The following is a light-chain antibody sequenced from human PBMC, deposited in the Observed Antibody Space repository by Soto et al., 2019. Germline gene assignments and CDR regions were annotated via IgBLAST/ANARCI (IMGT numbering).Light chain of an antibody. J-gene: IGKJ2*01. V-gene: IGKV1-39*01. Sequence: DIQLTQSPSSLSASVGDRVTITCRASQTISRNLNWYQQKPGEAPKLLMYVVSSLQGGVPSRFSGSESGTDYTLTISSLQHDDFATYYCQQSYSIPYTFGQGTKLEIK. CDR3: QQSYSIPYT. CDR2: VVS. CDR1: QTISRN.